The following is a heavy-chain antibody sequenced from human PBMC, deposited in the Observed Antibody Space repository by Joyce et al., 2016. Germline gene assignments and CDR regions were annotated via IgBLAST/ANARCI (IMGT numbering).Heavy chain of an antibody. Sequence: EVQLVESGGGLVQPGRSLRLSCAASGFTFDDYAMHWVRQARGKGLEWVSGISWNSGTLGYANSVNGRFTISRDNAKNSLYLQMNSLRAEDTTFYYCAKDVSNSGYYRLGAFDIWGQGTMVTVSS. CDR2: ISWNSGTL. D-gene: IGHD3-22*01. CDR3: AKDVSNSGYYRLGAFDI. V-gene: IGHV3-9*01. CDR1: GFTFDDYA. J-gene: IGHJ3*02.